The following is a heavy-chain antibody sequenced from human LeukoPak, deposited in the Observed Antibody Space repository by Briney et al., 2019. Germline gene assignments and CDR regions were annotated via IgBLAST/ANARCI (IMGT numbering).Heavy chain of an antibody. CDR3: ARRLPVAGRAPDY. Sequence: SETLSLTCAVYGGSFSGYYWSWIRQPPGKGLEWIGEINHSGSTNYNPSLKSRVTISVVTSMNQFSLKLSSVTAADTAVYYCARRLPVAGRAPDYWGRGTLVTVSS. CDR1: GGSFSGYY. J-gene: IGHJ4*02. CDR2: INHSGST. D-gene: IGHD6-19*01. V-gene: IGHV4-34*01.